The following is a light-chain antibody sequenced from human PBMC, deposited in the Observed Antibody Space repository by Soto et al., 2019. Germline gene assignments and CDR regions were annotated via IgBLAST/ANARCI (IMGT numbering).Light chain of an antibody. J-gene: IGKJ1*01. CDR1: QSVGGD. CDR2: GAS. CDR3: QQYGSSPVT. Sequence: VMTQSPATLSVSPGERATLSCRASQSVGGDLAWYQQKPGQAPRLLIYGASSRAPGIPDRFSGSGSGTDFTLTISRLEPEDFAVYYCQQYGSSPVTFGQGTKVDIK. V-gene: IGKV3-20*01.